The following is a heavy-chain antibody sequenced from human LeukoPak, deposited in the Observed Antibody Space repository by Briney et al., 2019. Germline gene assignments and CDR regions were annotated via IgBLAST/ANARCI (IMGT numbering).Heavy chain of an antibody. CDR3: TTDLIAVAGKYYYFDY. J-gene: IGHJ4*02. CDR2: ISGSGGST. CDR1: GFTFSSYA. V-gene: IGHV3-23*01. Sequence: GGSLRLSCAASGFTFSSYAMSWVRQAPGKGLEWVSAISGSGGSTYYADSVKGRFTISRDNSKNTLYLQMNSLKTEDTAVYYCTTDLIAVAGKYYYFDYWGQGTLVTVSS. D-gene: IGHD6-19*01.